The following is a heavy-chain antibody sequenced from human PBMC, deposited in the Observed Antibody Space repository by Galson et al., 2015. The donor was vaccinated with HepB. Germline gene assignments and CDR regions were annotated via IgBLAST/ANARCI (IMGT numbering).Heavy chain of an antibody. J-gene: IGHJ4*02. CDR1: GGSISSYY. CDR3: ARESGSYGHICFDY. CDR2: IYYSGST. D-gene: IGHD5-18*01. V-gene: IGHV4-59*01. Sequence: SETLSLTCTVSGGSISSYYWSWIRQPPGKGLEWIGYIYYSGSTNYNPSLKSRVTISVDTSKNQFSLKLSSVTAADTAVYYCARESGSYGHICFDYWGQGTLVTVSS.